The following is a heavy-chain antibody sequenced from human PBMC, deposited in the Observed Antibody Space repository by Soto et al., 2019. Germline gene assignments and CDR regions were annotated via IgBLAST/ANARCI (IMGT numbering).Heavy chain of an antibody. V-gene: IGHV1-8*01. CDR3: ARGFQIFGLVKKIDP. D-gene: IGHD3-3*01. Sequence: QVQLVQSGAEVKKPGASVTVSCQASGYTFTNYEINWVRQAPGQGLEWLGWISPSSGNTGYPQKFQDRLSMTRNNSMNTAYMELSSLTSDDTAVYYCARGFQIFGLVKKIDPWGQGTLVIVSS. CDR1: GYTFTNYE. J-gene: IGHJ5*02. CDR2: ISPSSGNT.